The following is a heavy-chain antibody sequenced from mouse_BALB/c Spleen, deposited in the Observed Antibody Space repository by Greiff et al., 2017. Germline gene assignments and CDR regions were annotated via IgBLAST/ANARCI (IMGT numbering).Heavy chain of an antibody. CDR1: GYAFSSSW. CDR2: IYPGDGDT. V-gene: IGHV1-82*01. J-gene: IGHJ4*01. CDR3: ARGGGGLAMDY. Sequence: QVQLQQSGPELVKPGASVKISCKASGYAFSSSWMNWVKQRPGQGLEWIGRIYPGDGDTNYNGKFKGKATLTADKSSSTAYMQLSSLTSVDSAVYFCARGGGGLAMDYWGQGTSVTVSS.